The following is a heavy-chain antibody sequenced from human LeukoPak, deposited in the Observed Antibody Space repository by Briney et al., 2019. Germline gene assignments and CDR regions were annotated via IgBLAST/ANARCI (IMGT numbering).Heavy chain of an antibody. CDR1: GFTFSSYS. V-gene: IGHV3-21*01. D-gene: IGHD6-13*01. Sequence: SGGSLRLSCAASGFTFSSYSMNWVRQAPEKGLEWVSSICSSSSYIYYADSVKGRFTISRDNAKNSLYLQMNSLRAEDTAVYYCARAHSSSLAWFDPWGQGTLVTVSS. CDR3: ARAHSSSLAWFDP. CDR2: ICSSSSYI. J-gene: IGHJ5*02.